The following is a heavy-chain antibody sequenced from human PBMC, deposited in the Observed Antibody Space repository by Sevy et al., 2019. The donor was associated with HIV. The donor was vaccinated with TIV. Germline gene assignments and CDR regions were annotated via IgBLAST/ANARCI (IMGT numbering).Heavy chain of an antibody. Sequence: GGSLRLSCEASGFTFSTYGMHWVRQAPGKGLEWVAIIWYDGTNKYYADSVKGRFTISRDNSENTLYLQMNSLRAEDTAVYYCSYGSTFPQFDYWCQGTLVTVSS. V-gene: IGHV3-33*01. CDR2: IWYDGTNK. CDR1: GFTFSTYG. D-gene: IGHD3-10*01. CDR3: SYGSTFPQFDY. J-gene: IGHJ4*02.